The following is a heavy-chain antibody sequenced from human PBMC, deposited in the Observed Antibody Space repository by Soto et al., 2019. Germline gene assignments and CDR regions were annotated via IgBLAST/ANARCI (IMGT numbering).Heavy chain of an antibody. CDR3: ARDLSYQLSNWFDP. CDR1: GGSISSGDYY. V-gene: IGHV4-61*08. J-gene: IGHJ5*02. D-gene: IGHD2-2*01. Sequence: SETLSLTCTVSGGSISSGDYYWSWIRQPPGKGLEWIGYIYYSGSTNYNPSLKSRVTISVDTSKNQFSLKLSSVTAADTAVYYCARDLSYQLSNWFDPWGQGTLVTVSS. CDR2: IYYSGST.